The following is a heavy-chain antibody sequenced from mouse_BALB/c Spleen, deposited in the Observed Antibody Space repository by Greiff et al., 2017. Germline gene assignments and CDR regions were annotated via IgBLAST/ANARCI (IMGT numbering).Heavy chain of an antibody. J-gene: IGHJ1*01. CDR2: IYPGDGDT. CDR1: GYTFTSYW. Sequence: QVQLQQSGAELARPGASVKLSCKASGYTFTSYWMQWVKQRPGQGLEWIGAIYPGDGDTRYTQKFKGKATLTADKSSSTAYMQLSSLASEDSAVYYCARERGNWYFDVWGAGTTVTVSS. CDR3: ARERGNWYFDV. V-gene: IGHV1-87*01.